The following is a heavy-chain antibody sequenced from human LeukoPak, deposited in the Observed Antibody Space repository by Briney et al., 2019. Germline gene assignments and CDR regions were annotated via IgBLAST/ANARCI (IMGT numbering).Heavy chain of an antibody. J-gene: IGHJ4*02. CDR1: GFTFSIYD. CDR3: ARDATGVDY. CDR2: ISDGGGNT. V-gene: IGHV3-23*01. D-gene: IGHD4-17*01. Sequence: GGSLRLSCAASGFTFSIYDMTWVRQAPGKGLEWVSAISDGGGNTYYADSVKGRFTISRDDSKNTLYLQMNSLRAEDTAVYYCARDATGVDYWGQGTLVTVSS.